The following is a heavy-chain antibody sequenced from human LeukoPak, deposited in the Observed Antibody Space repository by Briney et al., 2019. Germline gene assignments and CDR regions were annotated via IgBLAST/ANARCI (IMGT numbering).Heavy chain of an antibody. Sequence: ASVKVSCKASGYTFTSNYIHWVRQAPGQGLEWMGMIYPRDGSTSYAQKFQGRVTVTRDTSTSTVHMELSGLRSENTAVCYCARDQEGFDYWGQGTLVTVSS. CDR2: IYPRDGST. CDR3: ARDQEGFDY. J-gene: IGHJ4*02. CDR1: GYTFTSNY. V-gene: IGHV1-46*01.